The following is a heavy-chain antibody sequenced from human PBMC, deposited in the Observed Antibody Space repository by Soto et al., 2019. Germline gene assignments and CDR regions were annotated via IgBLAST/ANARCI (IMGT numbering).Heavy chain of an antibody. Sequence: QTLTCAASGDTFKSNNWWTWLRQPPEQRLEWIGEIYRTGSYNYNPSLKSRVTISLDKSEDQFSLKATSLTAADPAVHFSASRDRGTSVDYWGQGTLVTFSS. CDR2: IYRTGSY. CDR3: ASRDRGTSVDY. CDR1: GDTFKSNNW. J-gene: IGHJ4*02. D-gene: IGHD1-7*01. V-gene: IGHV4-4*01.